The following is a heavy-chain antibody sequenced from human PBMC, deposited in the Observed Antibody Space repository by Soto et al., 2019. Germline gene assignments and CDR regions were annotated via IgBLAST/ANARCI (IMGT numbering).Heavy chain of an antibody. CDR2: ISSSGSTI. J-gene: IGHJ4*02. Sequence: EVQLVESGGGLVQPGGSLRLSCAASGFTFSHYSMNWVRQAPGKGLEWVSYISSSGSTINYADSVKGRFTISRDNAKNSLYLQMNSLRDEDRAVYYCARERLPRSGWYSGFDSWGQGTLVTVSS. V-gene: IGHV3-48*02. CDR3: ARERLPRSGWYSGFDS. CDR1: GFTFSHYS. D-gene: IGHD6-19*01.